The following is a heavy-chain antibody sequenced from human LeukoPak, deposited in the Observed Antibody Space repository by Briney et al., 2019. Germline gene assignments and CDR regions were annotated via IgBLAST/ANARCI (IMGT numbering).Heavy chain of an antibody. J-gene: IGHJ6*02. Sequence: GGSLRLSCAAFGFTFSSYSMNWVRQAPGKGLEWVSSISSSSYIYYADSVKGRFTISRDNAKNSLYLQMNSLRAEDTAVYYCARKLIPVWGQGTTVTVSS. CDR3: ARKLIPV. D-gene: IGHD3-16*01. V-gene: IGHV3-21*01. CDR2: ISSSSYI. CDR1: GFTFSSYS.